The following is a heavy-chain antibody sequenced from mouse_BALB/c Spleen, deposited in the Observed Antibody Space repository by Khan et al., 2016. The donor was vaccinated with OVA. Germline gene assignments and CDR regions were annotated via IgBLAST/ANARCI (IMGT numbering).Heavy chain of an antibody. CDR2: ISYSGNT. CDR1: GYSITNDYA. D-gene: IGHD1-1*01. V-gene: IGHV3-2*02. Sequence: EVQLQESGPGLVKPSQSLSLTCTVTGYSITNDYAWNWIRQFPGNKLEWMGYISYSGNTKYNPYLKSRISITRDTSKNQFFLQLNSVTIEDTATDYCARIYGGDFDYWGQGTTLTVSS. J-gene: IGHJ2*01. CDR3: ARIYGGDFDY.